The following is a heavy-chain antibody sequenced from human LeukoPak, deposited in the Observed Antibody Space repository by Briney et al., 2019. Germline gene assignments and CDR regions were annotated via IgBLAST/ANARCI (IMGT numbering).Heavy chain of an antibody. V-gene: IGHV3-33*08. D-gene: IGHD1-26*01. CDR3: ARAREGIDY. J-gene: IGHJ4*02. CDR2: IWYDGSNK. CDR1: GFTFTNYA. Sequence: GGSLRLSCAASGFTFTNYAMSWVRQAPGKGLEWVAVIWYDGSNKYYADSVKGRFTISRDNSKNTLYLQMNSLRAEDTAVYYCARAREGIDYWGQGTLVTVSS.